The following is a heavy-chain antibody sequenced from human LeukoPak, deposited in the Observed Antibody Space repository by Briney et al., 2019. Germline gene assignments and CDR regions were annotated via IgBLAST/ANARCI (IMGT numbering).Heavy chain of an antibody. CDR2: IIPIFGTA. V-gene: IGHV1-69*06. CDR3: ARAFTDPAMAEFYFDY. Sequence: SVKVSCKASGGTFSTYAISWVRQAPGQGLEWMGGIIPIFGTAKYAQKFQGRVTITADISTSTAYMELSSLRSEDTAVYYCARAFTDPAMAEFYFDYWGQGTLVTVSS. CDR1: GGTFSTYA. J-gene: IGHJ4*02. D-gene: IGHD5-18*01.